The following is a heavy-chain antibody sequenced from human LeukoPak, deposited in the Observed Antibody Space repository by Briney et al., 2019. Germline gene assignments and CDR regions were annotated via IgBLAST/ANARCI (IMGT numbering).Heavy chain of an antibody. CDR3: ATDPDAFS. CDR1: GGTFSSYA. Sequence: ASVKVSCKASGGTFSSYAISWVRQAPGQGLEWMGGIIPIFGTANYAQKFQGRVTMTEDTSTDTAYMELSSLRSEDTAVYYCATDPDAFSWGQGTMVTVSS. CDR2: IIPIFGTA. V-gene: IGHV1-69*06. J-gene: IGHJ3*01.